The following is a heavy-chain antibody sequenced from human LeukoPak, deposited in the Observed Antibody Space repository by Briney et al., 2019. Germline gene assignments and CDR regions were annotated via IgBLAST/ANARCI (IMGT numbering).Heavy chain of an antibody. CDR3: ARVARYLGVHNRAPRYGMDV. V-gene: IGHV4-34*01. Sequence: SETLSLTCAVYGGSFSGYYWSWIRQPPGKGLEWIGEINHSGSTNYNPSLKGRVTISVDTSKNQFSLKLSSVTAADTAVYYCARVARYLGVHNRAPRYGMDVWGQGTTVTVSS. CDR1: GGSFSGYY. D-gene: IGHD2-21*01. J-gene: IGHJ6*02. CDR2: INHSGST.